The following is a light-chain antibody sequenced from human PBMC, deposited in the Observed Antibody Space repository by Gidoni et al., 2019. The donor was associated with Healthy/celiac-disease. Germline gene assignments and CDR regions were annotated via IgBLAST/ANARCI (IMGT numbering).Light chain of an antibody. J-gene: IGKJ1*01. CDR2: GAS. V-gene: IGKV3-20*01. CDR1: QSVSSSY. Sequence: EIVLTQSPGTLSLSPGESATLSCRASQSVSSSYLAWYQQKPGQAPRLLIYGASSRATGIPDRFSGSGSGTDFTLTISRLEPEDFAVYYCQQYGSSPRTFGQXTKVEIK. CDR3: QQYGSSPRT.